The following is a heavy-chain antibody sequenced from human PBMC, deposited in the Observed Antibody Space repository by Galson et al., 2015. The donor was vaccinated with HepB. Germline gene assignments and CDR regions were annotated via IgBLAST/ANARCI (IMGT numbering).Heavy chain of an antibody. CDR1: GFTVSSNY. J-gene: IGHJ4*02. CDR3: ARVRDTAMAEEAYYFDY. D-gene: IGHD5-18*01. CDR2: IYSGGST. Sequence: SLRLSCAASGFTVSSNYMSWVRQAPGKGLEWVSVIYSGGSTYYADSVKGRFTISRDNSKNTLYLQMNSLRAEDTAVYYCARVRDTAMAEEAYYFDYWGQGTLVTVSS. V-gene: IGHV3-66*02.